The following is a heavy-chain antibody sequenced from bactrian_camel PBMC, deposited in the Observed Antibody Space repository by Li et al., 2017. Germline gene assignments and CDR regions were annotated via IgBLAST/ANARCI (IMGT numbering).Heavy chain of an antibody. CDR3: AASSWDYCSPKVPAQFGF. CDR2: IDTDGST. Sequence: SGGGSVQAGGSLRLSCVVSGYNSIRQCMGWFRQAPGKEREGVAIIDTDGSTIYTDSVKGRFTISRDIAKNTLFLQMNSLKPEDTAVYYCAASSWDYCSPKVPAQFGFWGQGTQVTVS. CDR1: GYNSIRQC. V-gene: IGHV3S53*01. J-gene: IGHJ6*01. D-gene: IGHD3*01.